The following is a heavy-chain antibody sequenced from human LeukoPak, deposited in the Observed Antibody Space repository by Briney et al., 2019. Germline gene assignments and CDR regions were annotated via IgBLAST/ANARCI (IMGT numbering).Heavy chain of an antibody. CDR2: IYYSGST. CDR3: ARNTRPRYYYDSSGSFDY. Sequence: SETLSLTCTVSGGSVSSYYWSWIRQPPGKGLEWIGYIYYSGSTNYNPSLKSRVTISVDTSKNQFSLKLSSVTAADTAVYYCARNTRPRYYYDSSGSFDYWGQGTLVTVSS. CDR1: GGSVSSYY. D-gene: IGHD3-22*01. J-gene: IGHJ4*02. V-gene: IGHV4-59*02.